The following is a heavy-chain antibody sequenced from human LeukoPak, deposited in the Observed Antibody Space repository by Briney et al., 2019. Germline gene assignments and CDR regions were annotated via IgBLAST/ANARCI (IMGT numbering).Heavy chain of an antibody. Sequence: SETLSLTCTVSGGSISSYYWSSIRQPPGKGLEWIGYIHNSGGTNYHPSLKSRVTISEDTSKNQFSLKLSSVTAADTAVYYCARGIRAGVGYWYFDLWGRGTLVTVST. D-gene: IGHD3-10*01. CDR1: GGSISSYY. V-gene: IGHV4-59*01. CDR2: IHNSGGT. J-gene: IGHJ2*01. CDR3: ARGIRAGVGYWYFDL.